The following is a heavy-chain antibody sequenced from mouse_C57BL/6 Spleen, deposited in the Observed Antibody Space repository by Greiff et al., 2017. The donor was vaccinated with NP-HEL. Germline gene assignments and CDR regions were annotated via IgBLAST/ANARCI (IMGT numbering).Heavy chain of an antibody. D-gene: IGHD1-1*01. CDR3: ARDYYGSSL. CDR1: GYAFTNYL. CDR2: INPGSGGT. J-gene: IGHJ2*01. V-gene: IGHV1-54*01. Sequence: QVQLQHSGAELVRPGTSVKVSCKASGYAFTNYLIEWVKQRPGQGLEWIGVINPGSGGTNYNEKFKGKATLTADKSSSTAYMQLSSLTSEDSAVYFCARDYYGSSLWGQGTTLTVSS.